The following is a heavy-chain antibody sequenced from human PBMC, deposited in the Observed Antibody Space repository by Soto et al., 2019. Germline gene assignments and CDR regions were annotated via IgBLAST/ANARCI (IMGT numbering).Heavy chain of an antibody. CDR3: AKGGERVRGVKAFDI. CDR2: ISSSSSTI. J-gene: IGHJ3*02. CDR1: GFTFSSYS. Sequence: GGSLRVSCAASGFTFSSYSMNWGRQAPGKGLEWVSYISSSSSTIYYADSVKGRFTISRDNAKNSLYLQMNSLRAEDTAVYYCAKGGERVRGVKAFDIWGQGTMVTVS. V-gene: IGHV3-48*01. D-gene: IGHD3-10*01.